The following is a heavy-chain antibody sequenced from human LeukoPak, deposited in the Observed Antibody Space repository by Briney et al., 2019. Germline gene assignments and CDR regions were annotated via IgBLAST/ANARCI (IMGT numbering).Heavy chain of an antibody. CDR2: IKRKTDGGTT. J-gene: IGHJ4*02. V-gene: IGHV3-15*01. CDR3: TQTYYYEITNVNPFDY. Sequence: PGGSLRLSCTVSGISFSDSWMTWVRQAPGKGLGWVGRIKRKTDGGTTDYSSLVKGRFIISRDDSTNTLYLQMNSLKPEDTAVYFCTQTYYYEITNVNPFDYWGQGTLVTVSS. CDR1: GISFSDSW. D-gene: IGHD3-22*01.